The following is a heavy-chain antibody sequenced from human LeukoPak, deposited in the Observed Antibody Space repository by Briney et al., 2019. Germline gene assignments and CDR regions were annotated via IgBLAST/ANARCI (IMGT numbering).Heavy chain of an antibody. CDR2: INSDGINT. V-gene: IGHV3-74*01. CDR1: GFTFSNYW. Sequence: GGSLRLSCAASGFTFSNYWMHWVRQAPGKGLVWVSRINSDGINTSYADSVKGRFTISRDNAKNTLNLQMNSLRAEDTAVYYCARDGGAAALSYWGQGTLVTVSS. D-gene: IGHD6-13*01. CDR3: ARDGGAAALSY. J-gene: IGHJ4*02.